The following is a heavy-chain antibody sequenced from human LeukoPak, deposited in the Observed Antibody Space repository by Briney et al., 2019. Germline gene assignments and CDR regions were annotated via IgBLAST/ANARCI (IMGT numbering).Heavy chain of an antibody. J-gene: IGHJ4*02. Sequence: GGSLRLSCAASGFTFSSYAMSWVRQAPGKGLEGVSATSGSGGSTYYADSVKGRFTISRDNSKNTLYLQMNSLRADDTALYYCAKRGSYDFWSGYYFDYWGRGTTVTVSS. V-gene: IGHV3-23*01. D-gene: IGHD3-3*01. CDR2: TSGSGGST. CDR1: GFTFSSYA. CDR3: AKRGSYDFWSGYYFDY.